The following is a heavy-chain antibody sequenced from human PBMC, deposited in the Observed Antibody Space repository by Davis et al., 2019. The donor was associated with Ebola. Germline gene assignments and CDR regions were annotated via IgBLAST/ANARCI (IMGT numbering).Heavy chain of an antibody. CDR2: IWFDGSNE. J-gene: IGHJ6*03. D-gene: IGHD2-2*01. CDR3: ALYQLGPHYFYYMDV. Sequence: PGGSLRLSCEASGFTFSSYGINWVRQAPDKGLEWVALIWFDGSNEEYAQSVKGRFTISRDNAKNTLYLQMSSLRAEDTAIYYCALYQLGPHYFYYMDVWGKGTTVTVSS. CDR1: GFTFSSYG. V-gene: IGHV3-33*01.